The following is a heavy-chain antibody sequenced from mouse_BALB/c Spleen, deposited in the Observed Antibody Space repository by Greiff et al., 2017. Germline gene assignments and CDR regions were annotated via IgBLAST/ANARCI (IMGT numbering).Heavy chain of an antibody. CDR3: ASLTAPWFAY. CDR1: GFTFSSYG. D-gene: IGHD4-1*01. CDR2: INSNGGST. J-gene: IGHJ3*01. V-gene: IGHV5-6-3*01. Sequence: EVNVVESGGGLVQPGGSLKLSCAASGFTFSSYGMSWVRQTPDKRLELVATINSNGGSTYYPDSVKGRFTISRDNAKNTLYLQMSSLKSEDTAMYYCASLTAPWFAYWGQGTLVTVSA.